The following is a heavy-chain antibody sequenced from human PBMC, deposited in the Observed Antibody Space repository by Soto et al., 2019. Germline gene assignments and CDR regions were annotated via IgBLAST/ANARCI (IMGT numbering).Heavy chain of an antibody. CDR1: GFTFDDYA. D-gene: IGHD4-17*01. CDR2: ISWNSGSI. V-gene: IGHV3-9*01. CDR3: AKDLYGDYLYYFDY. Sequence: EVQLVESGGGLVQPGRSLRLSCAASGFTFDDYAMHWVRQAPGKGLEWVSGISWNSGSIGYADSVKGRFTISRDNAKNSLYLQMNSLRAEDTALYYCAKDLYGDYLYYFDYWGQGTLVTVSS. J-gene: IGHJ4*02.